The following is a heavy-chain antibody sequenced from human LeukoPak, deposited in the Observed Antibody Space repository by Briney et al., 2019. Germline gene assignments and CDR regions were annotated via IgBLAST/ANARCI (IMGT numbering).Heavy chain of an antibody. CDR3: ARTPYDFWSGYSNWFDP. Sequence: SETLSLTCTVSGGSISNYYWSWIRQPPGKGLEWIGYIYYSGSTYYNPSLKSRVTISVDTSKNQFSLKLSSVTAADTAVYYCARTPYDFWSGYSNWFDPWGQGTLVTVSS. V-gene: IGHV4-59*12. D-gene: IGHD3-3*01. CDR1: GGSISNYY. CDR2: IYYSGST. J-gene: IGHJ5*02.